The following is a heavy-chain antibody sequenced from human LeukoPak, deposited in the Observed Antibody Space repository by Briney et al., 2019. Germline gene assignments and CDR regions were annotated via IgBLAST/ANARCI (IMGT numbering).Heavy chain of an antibody. Sequence: PSETLSLTCTASGGSISGYCWSWIRQPAGEGLEWIGHIHTSGKTNYNLSLKSRVSMSVDTSKNQFSLKLTSVTAADTAVYYCVRGGSAAAAVFDYWGQGTLVTVSS. D-gene: IGHD6-13*01. J-gene: IGHJ4*02. CDR1: GGSISGYC. CDR3: VRGGSAAAAVFDY. V-gene: IGHV4-4*07. CDR2: IHTSGKT.